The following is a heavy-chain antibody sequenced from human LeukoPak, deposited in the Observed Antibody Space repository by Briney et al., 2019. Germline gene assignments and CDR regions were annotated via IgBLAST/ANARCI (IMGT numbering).Heavy chain of an antibody. CDR2: IIPIFGTA. CDR1: GGTFSSYA. J-gene: IGHJ4*02. Sequence: SVKVSCKASGGTFSSYAISWVRQAPGQGLEWMGGIIPIFGTANYAQKFQGRVTITADESTSTAYMELSSLRSEDTAVYYCARDDYDYVWRSYRSLFDYWGQGTLVTVSS. CDR3: ARDDYDYVWRSYRSLFDY. V-gene: IGHV1-69*13. D-gene: IGHD3-16*02.